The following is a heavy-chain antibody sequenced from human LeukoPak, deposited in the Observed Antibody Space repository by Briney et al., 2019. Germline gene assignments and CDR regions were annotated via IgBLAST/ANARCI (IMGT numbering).Heavy chain of an antibody. J-gene: IGHJ3*02. CDR3: ARHTYCTGSSCYIGDAFDI. CDR1: GITFSNYR. V-gene: IGHV3-48*01. CDR2: ISTGSITT. D-gene: IGHD2-2*02. Sequence: PGGSLRLSCAASGITFSNYRMNWVRQAPGKGLEWISYISTGSITTFYAHSVRGRFIISRDNANNSLYLQMNGLRVEDTALYYCARHTYCTGSSCYIGDAFDIWGHGTMVTVSS.